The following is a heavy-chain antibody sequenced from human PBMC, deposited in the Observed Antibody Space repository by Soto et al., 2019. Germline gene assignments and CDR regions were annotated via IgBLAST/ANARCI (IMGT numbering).Heavy chain of an antibody. CDR2: ITFSGNTV. J-gene: IGHJ6*01. V-gene: IGHV3-11*01. Sequence: XGSLRLSCASSVFTFSDSYMSCIRHSPGKWLEWISYITFSGNTVYYADSLKGRFTISRDNAKNSLYLQMNRLRAEDTAVYYCARVSWREKYGMEVWGPGTTVIVSS. CDR1: VFTFSDSY. CDR3: ARVSWREKYGMEV.